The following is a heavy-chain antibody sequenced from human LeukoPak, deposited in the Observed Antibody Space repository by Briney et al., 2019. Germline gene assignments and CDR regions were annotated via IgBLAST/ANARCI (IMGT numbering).Heavy chain of an antibody. D-gene: IGHD6-19*01. CDR3: AREHTPYGSGCTAAY. Sequence: GGSLRLSCAASGFTFSSYWMSWVRQAPGKGLEWVANIKQDGSEKYYVDSVKVRFTISRDNAKNSLYLQMNSLRAEDTAVYYCAREHTPYGSGCTAAYWGQGTLVTVSS. J-gene: IGHJ4*02. CDR2: IKQDGSEK. V-gene: IGHV3-7*01. CDR1: GFTFSSYW.